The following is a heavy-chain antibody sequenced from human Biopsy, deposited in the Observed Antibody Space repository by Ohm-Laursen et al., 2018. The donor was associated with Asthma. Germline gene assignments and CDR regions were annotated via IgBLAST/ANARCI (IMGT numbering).Heavy chain of an antibody. D-gene: IGHD5-24*01. CDR1: GFSFSNFA. CDR2: ISKDASTQ. CDR3: VRDGTDDAFDI. J-gene: IGHJ4*02. V-gene: IGHV3-30*01. Sequence: SLRLSCAASGFSFSNFAIHWVRQAPGKGLEWVGVISKDASTQDYADSVKGRFTMARDNSKNTLDLQMNSLREEDTAVYYCVRDGTDDAFDIWGQGTLVTVSS.